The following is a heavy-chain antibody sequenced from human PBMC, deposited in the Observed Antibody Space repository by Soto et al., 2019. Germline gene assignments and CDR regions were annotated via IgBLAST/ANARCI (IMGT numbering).Heavy chain of an antibody. Sequence: PXGSLKLSCAAAGVTFSSYAIHWVRQAPGKGLEWVAFISYDGSTKYYADSVKGRFTISRDNSKNTLYLQLNGLRAEDTAVYYCARDYSTNYCIDSWGQGTLVTVSS. V-gene: IGHV3-30-3*01. J-gene: IGHJ4*02. CDR2: ISYDGSTK. CDR1: GVTFSSYA. CDR3: ARDYSTNYCIDS. D-gene: IGHD1-26*01.